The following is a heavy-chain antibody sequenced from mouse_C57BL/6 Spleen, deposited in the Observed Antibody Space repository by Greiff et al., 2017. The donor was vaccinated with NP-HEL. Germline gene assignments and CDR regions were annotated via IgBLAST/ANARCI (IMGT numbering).Heavy chain of an antibody. Sequence: VQLQQPGAELVRPGSSVKLSCKASGYTFTSYWMHWVKQRPIQGLEWIGNIDPSDSETHYNQKFKDKATLTVDKSSSTAYMQLSSLTSEDSAVYYCAREEDITTVGRAWFAYWGQGTLVTVSA. J-gene: IGHJ3*01. D-gene: IGHD1-1*01. CDR1: GYTFTSYW. V-gene: IGHV1-52*01. CDR3: AREEDITTVGRAWFAY. CDR2: IDPSDSET.